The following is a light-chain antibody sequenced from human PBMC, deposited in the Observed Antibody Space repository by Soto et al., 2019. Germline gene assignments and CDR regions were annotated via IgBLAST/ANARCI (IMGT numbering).Light chain of an antibody. Sequence: QAVVTQSPSGSASLGAWVNLTCTLSSGHSSDAIAWHQQQPEKGPRFLMKLNSDGSHTKGDGIPGRFSGSSSGAERYLTISSLQSEDEADYYCQTWGTGIQVFGGGTKLTVL. CDR1: SGHSSDA. V-gene: IGLV4-69*01. CDR2: LNSDGSH. CDR3: QTWGTGIQV. J-gene: IGLJ2*01.